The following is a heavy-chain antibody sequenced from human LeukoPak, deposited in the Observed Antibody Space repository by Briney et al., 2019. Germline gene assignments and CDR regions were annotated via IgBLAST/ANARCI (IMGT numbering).Heavy chain of an antibody. Sequence: GASVKVSCKASGYTFTGYYMHWVRRAPGQGLEWMGWINPNSGGTNYAQKFQGRVTMTRDTSISTAYMELSRLRSDDTAVYYCARMVGIRPGGWLEEDPDYWGQGTLVTVSS. J-gene: IGHJ4*02. CDR2: INPNSGGT. CDR3: ARMVGIRPGGWLEEDPDY. CDR1: GYTFTGYY. D-gene: IGHD6-19*01. V-gene: IGHV1-2*02.